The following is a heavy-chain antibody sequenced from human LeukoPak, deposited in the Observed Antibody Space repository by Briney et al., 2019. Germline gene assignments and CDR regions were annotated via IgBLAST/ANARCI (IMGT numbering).Heavy chain of an antibody. J-gene: IGHJ4*02. CDR2: INRGGNT. CDR3: ARGLGSGSYYNAY. CDR1: GGSFSGYY. Sequence: PSETLSLTCAVYGGSFSGYYWGWIRQPPGKGLEWIGEINRGGNTGYNPSLKSRVTISVGTSKNHFSLKLSSVTAADTAVYYCARGLGSGSYYNAYWGQGTLVTVSS. D-gene: IGHD3-10*01. V-gene: IGHV4-34*01.